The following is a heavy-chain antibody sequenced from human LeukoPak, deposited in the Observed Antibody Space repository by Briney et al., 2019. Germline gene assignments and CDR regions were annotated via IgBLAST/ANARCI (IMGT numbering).Heavy chain of an antibody. D-gene: IGHD6-19*01. V-gene: IGHV4-59*01. CDR2: IYYSGST. Sequence: SETLSLTCTVSGGSISSYYWSWIRQPPGKGLEWIGYIYYSGSTNYNPSLKSRVTISVDTSKNQFSLKLSSVTAVDTAVYYCAGAVAGTQEDYWGQGTLVTVSS. CDR3: AGAVAGTQEDY. J-gene: IGHJ4*02. CDR1: GGSISSYY.